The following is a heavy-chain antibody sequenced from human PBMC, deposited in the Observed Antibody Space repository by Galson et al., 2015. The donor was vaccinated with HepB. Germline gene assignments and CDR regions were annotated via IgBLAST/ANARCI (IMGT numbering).Heavy chain of an antibody. CDR3: ARDGDYDSSGYYYSFWYFDL. J-gene: IGHJ2*01. CDR1: GFTFSSYA. CDR2: ISYDGSNK. D-gene: IGHD3-22*01. Sequence: SLRLSCAASGFTFSSYAMHWVRQAPGKGLEWVAVISYDGSNKYYADSVKGRFTISRDNSKNTLYLQMNSLRAEDTAVYYCARDGDYDSSGYYYSFWYFDLWGRGTLVTVSS. V-gene: IGHV3-30-3*01.